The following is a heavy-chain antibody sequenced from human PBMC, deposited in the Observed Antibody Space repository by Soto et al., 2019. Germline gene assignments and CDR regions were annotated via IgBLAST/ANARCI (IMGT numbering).Heavy chain of an antibody. CDR3: AKDRALLRFLEWLLDDAFDI. CDR1: GFTFSSYG. CDR2: ISYDGSNK. V-gene: IGHV3-30*18. J-gene: IGHJ3*02. Sequence: QVQLVESGGGVVQPGRSLRLSCAASGFTFSSYGMHWVRQAPGKGLEWVAVISYDGSNKYYADSVKGRFTISRDNSKHTLYLQMNSLRAEDTAVYYCAKDRALLRFLEWLLDDAFDIWGQGTMVTVSS. D-gene: IGHD3-3*01.